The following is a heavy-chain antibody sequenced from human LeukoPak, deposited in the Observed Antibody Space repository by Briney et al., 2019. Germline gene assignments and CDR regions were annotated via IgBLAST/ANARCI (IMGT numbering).Heavy chain of an antibody. CDR3: ARGGYSIEYYYYYMDV. D-gene: IGHD5-18*01. CDR2: INPNSGGT. V-gene: IGHV1-2*02. CDR1: GYTFTGYY. J-gene: IGHJ6*03. Sequence: GASVKVSCKASGYTFTGYYMHWVRQAPGQGLEWMGWINPNSGGTNYAQKFQGRVTMTRDMSISTAYMELSRLRSDDTAVYYCARGGYSIEYYYYYMDVWGKGTTVTVSS.